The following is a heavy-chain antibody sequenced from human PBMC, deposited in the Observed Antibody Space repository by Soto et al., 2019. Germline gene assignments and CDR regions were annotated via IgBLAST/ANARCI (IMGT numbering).Heavy chain of an antibody. Sequence: ASVKVSCKASGYTFTSYYMHWVRQAPGQGLEWMGIINPSGGSTSYAQKFQGRVTMTRDTSTSTVYMELSSLRSEDTAVYYCVTAPSYYDFWSGYCYFAYWGQGTLVTVFS. D-gene: IGHD3-3*01. J-gene: IGHJ4*02. V-gene: IGHV1-46*01. CDR2: INPSGGST. CDR1: GYTFTSYY. CDR3: VTAPSYYDFWSGYCYFAY.